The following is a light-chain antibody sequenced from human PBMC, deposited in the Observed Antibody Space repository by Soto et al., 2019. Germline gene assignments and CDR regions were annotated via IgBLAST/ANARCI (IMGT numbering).Light chain of an antibody. CDR2: EVT. Sequence: QSALTQPPSASGSPGQSVTISCTGASSDFGGTNYVSWYQQHPGKAPKLMIFEVTKRPSGVPDRFSGSKSGNTASLTVSGLQAEDEADYYCPSYVGSYADVVFGGGTKVTVL. CDR3: PSYVGSYADVV. J-gene: IGLJ2*01. CDR1: SSDFGGTNY. V-gene: IGLV2-8*01.